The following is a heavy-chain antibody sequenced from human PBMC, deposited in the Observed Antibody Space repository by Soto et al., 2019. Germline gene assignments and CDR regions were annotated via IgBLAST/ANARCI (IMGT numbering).Heavy chain of an antibody. Sequence: TLSLTCAVSGGSISSGGYSWSWIRQPPGKGLEWIGYIYHSGSTYYNPSLKSRVTISVDRSKNQFSLKLSSVTAADTAVYYCAGGSYYVGAFDIWGQGTMVTVSS. CDR3: AGGSYYVGAFDI. D-gene: IGHD1-26*01. J-gene: IGHJ3*02. CDR1: GGSISSGGYS. V-gene: IGHV4-30-2*01. CDR2: IYHSGST.